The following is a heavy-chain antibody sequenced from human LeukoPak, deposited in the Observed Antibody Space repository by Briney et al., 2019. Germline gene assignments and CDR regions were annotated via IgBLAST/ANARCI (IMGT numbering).Heavy chain of an antibody. CDR2: MRKTAGDT. CDR3: ARGAAGFDY. J-gene: IGHJ4*02. Sequence: GGSLRLSWAASGFTFSTYDMHWVRQPTGKGLEWVSGMRKTAGDTYYSASVKGRFTISRENAKSSVYLEMNSLEAGDTAVYYCARGAAGFDYWGQGSLVSVSS. V-gene: IGHV3-13*04. D-gene: IGHD6-13*01. CDR1: GFTFSTYD.